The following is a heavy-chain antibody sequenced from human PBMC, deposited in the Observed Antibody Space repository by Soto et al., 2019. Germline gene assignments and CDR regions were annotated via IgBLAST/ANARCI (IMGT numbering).Heavy chain of an antibody. J-gene: IGHJ4*02. Sequence: EVQLVESGGALVQSGGSLRLSCAASGFTFSSYWMHWVRQAPGEGLVRVSRIDFHGRNTTYADSVKGRFTISRDNAKNTVYLQMNSLRVEDTAVYYCAGDGISVAGTGNFDYWGQGTLVTVSS. CDR1: GFTFSSYW. CDR2: IDFHGRNT. D-gene: IGHD6-19*01. CDR3: AGDGISVAGTGNFDY. V-gene: IGHV3-74*01.